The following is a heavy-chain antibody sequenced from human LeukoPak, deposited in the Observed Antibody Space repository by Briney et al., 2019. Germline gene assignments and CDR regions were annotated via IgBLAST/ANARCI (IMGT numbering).Heavy chain of an antibody. Sequence: SETLSLTYTVSGGSIGTYYWSWVRQPPGKGLEWIGYIYYSGSTNYNPSLKSRVTISVDTSKNQFSLKLSSVTAADTAVYYCARPRDGYNSGAFDIWGQGTMVTVSS. CDR1: GGSIGTYY. J-gene: IGHJ3*02. V-gene: IGHV4-59*08. CDR3: ARPRDGYNSGAFDI. D-gene: IGHD5-24*01. CDR2: IYYSGST.